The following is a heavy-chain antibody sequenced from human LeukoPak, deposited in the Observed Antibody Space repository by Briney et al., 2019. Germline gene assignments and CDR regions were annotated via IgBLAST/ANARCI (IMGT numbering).Heavy chain of an antibody. CDR1: GFTFNSYG. J-gene: IGHJ4*02. V-gene: IGHV3-48*01. CDR3: ARDHLRGFDY. CDR2: ISSSGGII. D-gene: IGHD3-3*01. Sequence: GGSLRLSCAASGFTFNSYGMNWVRQAPGKGLEWVSYISSSGGIIYYIDSVKGRFTISRDNVRNSLDLQMNSLRAEDTAVYCCARDHLRGFDYWGQGNLVTVSS.